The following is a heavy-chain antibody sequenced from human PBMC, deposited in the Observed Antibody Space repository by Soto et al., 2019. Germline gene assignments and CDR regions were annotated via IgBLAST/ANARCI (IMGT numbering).Heavy chain of an antibody. V-gene: IGHV1-3*01. D-gene: IGHD2-15*01. CDR2: INVGRGNT. Sequence: ASAKFSCKTSGYTFTTDAMHWVRQAHGQRPEWMGWINVGRGNTKYSQSFQGRVTISADTSASTTYMELSSLRSENTAVYYCARGGNVVVLDAYDYWGQGTQVTVSS. CDR1: GYTFTTDA. J-gene: IGHJ4*02. CDR3: ARGGNVVVLDAYDY.